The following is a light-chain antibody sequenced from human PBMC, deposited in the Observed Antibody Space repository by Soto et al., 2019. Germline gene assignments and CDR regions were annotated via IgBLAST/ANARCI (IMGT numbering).Light chain of an antibody. CDR2: GAS. V-gene: IGKV3-20*01. Sequence: EIVLTQSPGTLSLSPGERATLSCRASQSVSSTYLGWYQQKPGQAPRLLISGASNRATGIPDRFSGSGSGTDFTHTISRLAPEDFAVYYCQQFGTIPFTFGPGTKVDV. CDR3: QQFGTIPFT. CDR1: QSVSSTY. J-gene: IGKJ3*01.